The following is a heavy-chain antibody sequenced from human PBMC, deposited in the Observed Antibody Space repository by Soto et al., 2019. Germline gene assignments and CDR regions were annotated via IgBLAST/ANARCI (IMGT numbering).Heavy chain of an antibody. V-gene: IGHV1-46*01. CDR2: INPSGGST. CDR1: GYTYTSYY. Sequence: ASVKVSCKASGYTYTSYYIHWVRQAPGQGLEWMGIINPSGGSTSYAQKFQGRVTMTRDTSTSTVHMELSSLRSEDTAVYYCARTTLGYCSGGSCYTTSYFDYWGQGTLVTVSS. D-gene: IGHD2-15*01. CDR3: ARTTLGYCSGGSCYTTSYFDY. J-gene: IGHJ4*02.